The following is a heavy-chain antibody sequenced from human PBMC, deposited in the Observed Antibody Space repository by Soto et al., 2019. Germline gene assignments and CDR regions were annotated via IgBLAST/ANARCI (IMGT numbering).Heavy chain of an antibody. J-gene: IGHJ4*02. Sequence: QVQLVQSGAEVKKPGSSVKVSCKASGGTFSSYTISWVRQAPGQGLEWMGRIIPILGIANYAQKFQGRVTITADKSTSTAYMELSSLRSEDTAVYYCARAMRGDCSSTSCYAGYWGQGTLVTVSS. V-gene: IGHV1-69*02. CDR2: IIPILGIA. D-gene: IGHD2-2*01. CDR3: ARAMRGDCSSTSCYAGY. CDR1: GGTFSSYT.